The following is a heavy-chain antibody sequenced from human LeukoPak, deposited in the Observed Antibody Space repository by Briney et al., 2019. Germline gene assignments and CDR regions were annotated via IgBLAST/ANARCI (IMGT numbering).Heavy chain of an antibody. D-gene: IGHD5-18*01. CDR3: ARGLGSYAYSDAFDI. Sequence: GSLRLSCATSGFSLSSYSMNWVRQAPGKGLEWVSSISSSSSSYIYYADSVKGRFTISRDNAKNSLYLQMNSLRAEDTAVYYCARGLGSYAYSDAFDIWGQGTMVTVSS. J-gene: IGHJ3*02. CDR1: GFSLSSYS. V-gene: IGHV3-21*01. CDR2: ISSSSSSYI.